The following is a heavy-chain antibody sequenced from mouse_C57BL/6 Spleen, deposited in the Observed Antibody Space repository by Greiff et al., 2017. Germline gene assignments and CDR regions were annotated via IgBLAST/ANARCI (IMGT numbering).Heavy chain of an antibody. D-gene: IGHD1-1*01. CDR1: GYTFTSYW. CDR3: ARGWVVATDYWYVDV. Sequence: VQLQQPGAELVRPGSSVKLSCKASGYTFTSYWMHWVKQRPIQGLEWIGNIDPSDSETHYNPQFQAKATLTDDKSSSKAYIQLSSLTSENSAVYYCARGWVVATDYWYVDVWGTGTTVTVSA. J-gene: IGHJ1*03. CDR2: IDPSDSET. V-gene: IGHV1-52*01.